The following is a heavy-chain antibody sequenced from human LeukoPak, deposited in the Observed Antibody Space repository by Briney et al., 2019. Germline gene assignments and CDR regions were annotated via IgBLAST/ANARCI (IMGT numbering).Heavy chain of an antibody. CDR3: AKVRGTYSSGYFFHY. CDR2: ISWNSGYI. V-gene: IGHV3-9*01. CDR1: GFTFDNYA. D-gene: IGHD6-19*01. J-gene: IGHJ4*02. Sequence: PGRSLRLSCAASGFTFDNYAMHWVRQAPGKGLEWLSIISWNSGYIGYADSVKGRFTISRDNAKKSLDLQMNSLRAEDTAFYYCAKVRGTYSSGYFFHYWGQRPLVTLSS.